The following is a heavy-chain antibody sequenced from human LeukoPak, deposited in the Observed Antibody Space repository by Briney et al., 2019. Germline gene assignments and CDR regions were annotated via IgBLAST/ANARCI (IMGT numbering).Heavy chain of an antibody. CDR3: ANFVATIRDYFDY. Sequence: GGSLRLSCAASGFTFSGYAMSWVRQAPGKGLEWVSAISGSGGSTYYADSVKGRFTISRDNSKNTLYLQMNSLRAEDTAVYYCANFVATIRDYFDYWGQGTLVTVSS. CDR1: GFTFSGYA. CDR2: ISGSGGST. J-gene: IGHJ4*02. D-gene: IGHD2-15*01. V-gene: IGHV3-23*01.